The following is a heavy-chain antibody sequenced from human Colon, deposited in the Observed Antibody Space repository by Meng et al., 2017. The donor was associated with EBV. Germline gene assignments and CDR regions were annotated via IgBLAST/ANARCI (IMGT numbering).Heavy chain of an antibody. CDR3: ARGAYFDY. J-gene: IGHJ4*02. V-gene: IGHV4-34*01. CDR1: GGSLSGAY. Sequence: QVQLQQWGAGLLKPSEALSLTCAVNGGSLSGAYWNWIRQPPGKGLEWIGYIYYSGSAFYNPSLKSRVILSVDRSKNQFSLNLSSVTAADTAVYYCARGAYFDYWGQGTLVTVSS. CDR2: IYYSGSA.